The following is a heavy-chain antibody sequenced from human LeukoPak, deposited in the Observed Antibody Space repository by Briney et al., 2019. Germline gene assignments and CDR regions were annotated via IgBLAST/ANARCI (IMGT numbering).Heavy chain of an antibody. CDR2: INPSGGST. Sequence: GASVKVSCKASGYTFTSYYMHWVRQAPGQGLEWMGIINPSGGSTSYAQKFQGRVTMTRDTSTSTVYMELSSLRSEDTAVYYCARVCGGDCYGYAFGIWGQGTMVTVSS. CDR1: GYTFTSYY. D-gene: IGHD2-21*02. CDR3: ARVCGGDCYGYAFGI. V-gene: IGHV1-46*01. J-gene: IGHJ3*02.